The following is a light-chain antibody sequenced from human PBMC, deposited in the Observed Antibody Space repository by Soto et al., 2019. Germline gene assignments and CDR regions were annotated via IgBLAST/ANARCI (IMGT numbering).Light chain of an antibody. CDR2: AAS. CDR3: QQNYDTPIT. Sequence: DFEMTQSPSSLSAFVGDRVTMTCRASQSIGTFLSWYQQKSGRAPKLLIYAASSLQIGVPSRFSGSGSGTNFTLTISSLQPEDFATYFCQQNYDTPITFGQGIRLEIK. V-gene: IGKV1-39*01. J-gene: IGKJ5*01. CDR1: QSIGTF.